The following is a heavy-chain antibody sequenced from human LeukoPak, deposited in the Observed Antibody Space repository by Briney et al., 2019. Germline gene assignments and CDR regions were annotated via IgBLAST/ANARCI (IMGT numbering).Heavy chain of an antibody. D-gene: IGHD3-16*02. V-gene: IGHV3-21*01. CDR3: ARDRVLSPKQNYYYYYGMDV. J-gene: IGHJ6*02. CDR1: GFTFSSYR. Sequence: GGSLRLSCAASGFTFSSYRMTWVRQAPGKGLEWVSSISSSSSYIYYADSVKGRFTISRDNAKNSLYLQMNSLRAEDTAVYYCARDRVLSPKQNYYYYYGMDVWGQGTTVTVS. CDR2: ISSSSSYI.